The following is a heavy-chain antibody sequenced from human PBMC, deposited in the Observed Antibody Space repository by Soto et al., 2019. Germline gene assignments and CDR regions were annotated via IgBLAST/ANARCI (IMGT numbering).Heavy chain of an antibody. J-gene: IGHJ4*02. Sequence: GGSLRLSCAASGFTFSSYAMSWVRQAPGKGLEWVSAISGSGGSTYYADSVKGRFTISRDNSKNTLYLQMNSLRAEDTAVYYCAKDPHYDSSGLVDYWGQGTLVTVSS. CDR1: GFTFSSYA. V-gene: IGHV3-23*01. D-gene: IGHD3-22*01. CDR2: ISGSGGST. CDR3: AKDPHYDSSGLVDY.